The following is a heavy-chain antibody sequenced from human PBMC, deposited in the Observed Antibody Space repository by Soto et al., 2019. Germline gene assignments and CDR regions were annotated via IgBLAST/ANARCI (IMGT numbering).Heavy chain of an antibody. CDR2: IYPDDSDT. J-gene: IGHJ6*02. CDR1: GYSFTNYW. V-gene: IGHV5-51*01. Sequence: PGESLKIFCKGSGYSFTNYWIGWVRQMPGKGLEWMGIIYPDDSDTTYSPSFQGQVAISADKSINTAYLQWSSLKASDTAMYYCARLPRLGYGMDVWGQGTTVTVSS. CDR3: ARLPRLGYGMDV.